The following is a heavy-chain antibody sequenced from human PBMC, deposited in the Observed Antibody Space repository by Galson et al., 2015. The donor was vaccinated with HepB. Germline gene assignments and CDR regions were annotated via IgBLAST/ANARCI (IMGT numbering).Heavy chain of an antibody. D-gene: IGHD6-19*01. Sequence: LSLTCTVSGGSISSYYWSWIRQPPGKGLEWIGYIYYSGSTNYNPSLKSRVTISVDTSKNQFSLKLSSVTAADTAVYYCARNFGSSGWYYYYGMDVWGQGTTVTVSS. CDR2: IYYSGST. CDR3: ARNFGSSGWYYYYGMDV. CDR1: GGSISSYY. V-gene: IGHV4-59*08. J-gene: IGHJ6*02.